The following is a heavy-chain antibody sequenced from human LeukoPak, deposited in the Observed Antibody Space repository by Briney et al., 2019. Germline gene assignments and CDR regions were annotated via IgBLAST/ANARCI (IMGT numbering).Heavy chain of an antibody. J-gene: IGHJ4*02. CDR1: VFTFSSYR. D-gene: IGHD6-19*01. Sequence: GGSLRLSCTASVFTFSSYRMNWVRQAPGQGLEWVSYISSSSSTIFYADSVKGRFTISRDNAKNSLYLQMNSLRDEDTAVYHCARDRGSGWYDVNVDYWGQGTLVTVSS. CDR3: ARDRGSGWYDVNVDY. CDR2: ISSSSSTI. V-gene: IGHV3-48*02.